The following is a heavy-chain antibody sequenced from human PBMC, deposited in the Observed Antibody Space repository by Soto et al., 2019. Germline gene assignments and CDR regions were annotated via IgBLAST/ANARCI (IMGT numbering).Heavy chain of an antibody. CDR1: GDTFTDYY. Sequence: QVQLMQSGAEVKKPGASVKVSCKASGDTFTDYYIHWVRQAPGQGLEWMGTVNPSGGHTTYAQHVRGKVTMPRDTSTSTLSMELTSLTSDDTAIYYCARGGHVVVVTAALDYWGQGTLVTVSS. J-gene: IGHJ4*02. V-gene: IGHV1-46*01. CDR2: VNPSGGHT. D-gene: IGHD2-21*02. CDR3: ARGGHVVVVTAALDY.